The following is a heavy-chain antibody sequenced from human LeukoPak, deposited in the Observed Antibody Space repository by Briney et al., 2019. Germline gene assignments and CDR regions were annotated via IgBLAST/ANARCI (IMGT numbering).Heavy chain of an antibody. V-gene: IGHV3-23*01. D-gene: IGHD3-22*01. CDR1: GFTFSSYA. J-gene: IGHJ3*02. Sequence: PGGSLRLSCAASGFTFSSYAMSWVRQAPGKGLEWVSAISGSGGSTYYTDSVKGRFTISRDNSKNTLDLQMNSLRAEDTAVYYCAKRDNNDYYTGLHVFDIWGQGTMVTVSS. CDR3: AKRDNNDYYTGLHVFDI. CDR2: ISGSGGST.